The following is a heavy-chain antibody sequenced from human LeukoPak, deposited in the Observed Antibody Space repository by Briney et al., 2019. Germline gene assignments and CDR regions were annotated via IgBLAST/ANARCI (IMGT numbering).Heavy chain of an antibody. J-gene: IGHJ4*02. CDR2: IYYIGST. D-gene: IGHD6-13*01. CDR1: GGSISSYY. Sequence: PSETLSLTCTVSGGSISSYYWSWIRQPPGKGLEWIGYIYYIGSTNYNPSLKSRVTISVDTSKNQFSLKLSSVTAADTAVYYCAGLTLDSSWTPRYPRYWGQGTLVTVSS. V-gene: IGHV4-59*01. CDR3: AGLTLDSSWTPRYPRY.